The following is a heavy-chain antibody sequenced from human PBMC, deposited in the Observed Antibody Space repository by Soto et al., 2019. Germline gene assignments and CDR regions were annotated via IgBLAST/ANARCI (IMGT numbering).Heavy chain of an antibody. J-gene: IGHJ4*02. CDR2: ITRSGTTV. D-gene: IGHD6-13*01. CDR1: GFTFSSYS. V-gene: IGHV3-48*02. Sequence: EVHLVESGGGLVQPGGSLRLSCAASGFTFSSYSLNWVRQAPGKGLEWVSYITRSGTTVYYADSVRGRFTISRDNAKNSLYLQMNSLRDDDTAVYYCARGSSNGAYYFDFWGQGTLVTVSS. CDR3: ARGSSNGAYYFDF.